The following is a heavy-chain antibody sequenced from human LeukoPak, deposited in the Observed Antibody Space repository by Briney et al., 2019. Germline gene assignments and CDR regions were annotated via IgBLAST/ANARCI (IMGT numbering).Heavy chain of an antibody. V-gene: IGHV4-34*01. CDR2: IDDGGKT. D-gene: IGHD2-21*02. Sequence: SETLSLTCSVYSGSFSDYFWSWIRQSPGKGLKWIGEIDDGGKTNYNPSLISRVMLSVEKSKKQFFLLMSSVAAADTAVYYCARFSRITWGDWGDAFDIWGQGTTVIVSS. J-gene: IGHJ3*02. CDR1: SGSFSDYF. CDR3: ARFSRITWGDWGDAFDI.